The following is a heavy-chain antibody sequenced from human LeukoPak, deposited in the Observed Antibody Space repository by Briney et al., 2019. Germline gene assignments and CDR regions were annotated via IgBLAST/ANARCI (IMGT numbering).Heavy chain of an antibody. V-gene: IGHV4-39*07. D-gene: IGHD5-18*01. J-gene: IGHJ6*03. CDR3: ARGVDTAMVTVRSYMDV. CDR2: IYYSGST. Sequence: SETLSLTCTVSGGAISSNNYYWGWIRQPPGKGLEWIRSIYYSGSTYYNPSLKSRVTISVDTSKNQFSLKLSSVTAADTAVYYCARGVDTAMVTVRSYMDVWGKGTTVTISS. CDR1: GGAISSNNYY.